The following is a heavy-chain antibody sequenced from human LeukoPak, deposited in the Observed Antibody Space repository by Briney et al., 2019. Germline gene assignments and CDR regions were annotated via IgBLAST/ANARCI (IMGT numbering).Heavy chain of an antibody. Sequence: PSETLSLTCTVSGGSISDGYYWGWIRQPPGKGLEWIGRMYTTGSTNYNPYLKSRVTISVDTSKNQFSLKLSSVTAADTAVYYCARGEKGSSSGSIDNWGQGTLVTVSS. CDR3: ARGEKGSSSGSIDN. CDR2: MYTTGST. CDR1: GGSISDGYY. D-gene: IGHD6-6*01. J-gene: IGHJ4*02. V-gene: IGHV4-61*02.